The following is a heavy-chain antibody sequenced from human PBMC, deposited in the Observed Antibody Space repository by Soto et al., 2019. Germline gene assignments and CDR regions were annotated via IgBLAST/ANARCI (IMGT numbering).Heavy chain of an antibody. CDR1: GFTFSDYY. CDR3: ARDLGYCVSSSCYLFDP. V-gene: IGHV3-11*06. D-gene: IGHD2-2*03. J-gene: IGHJ5*02. CDR2: ISSSSSYT. Sequence: PGGSLRLSCAASGFTFSDYYMSWIRQAPGKGLEWVSYISSSSSYTNYADSVKGRFTISRDNPKNSLYLQMNSLRDEDTAVYFCARDLGYCVSSSCYLFDPWGQGTLVTVSS.